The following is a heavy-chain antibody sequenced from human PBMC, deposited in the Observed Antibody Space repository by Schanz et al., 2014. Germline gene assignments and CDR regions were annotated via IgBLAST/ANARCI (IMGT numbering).Heavy chain of an antibody. CDR3: ARDGGRDGYNLAFDV. D-gene: IGHD5-12*01. V-gene: IGHV3-53*01. CDR2: MYINSGST. CDR1: GFTVNTHY. Sequence: EVQLVESGGGLIQPGGSLRLSCAVSGFTVNTHYMSWVRQAPGKGLEWISSMYINSGSTQYAGSVKGRFIISRDSSKNTLFLQMNSLRAEDPAVYFCARDGGRDGYNLAFDVWGQGTLVTVSS. J-gene: IGHJ3*01.